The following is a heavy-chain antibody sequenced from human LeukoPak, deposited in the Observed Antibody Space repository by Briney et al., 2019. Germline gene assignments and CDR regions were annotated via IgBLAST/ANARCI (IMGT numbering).Heavy chain of an antibody. CDR1: GYTFTTYG. J-gene: IGHJ4*02. V-gene: IGHV1-18*01. CDR3: ARSKKNWNFDY. D-gene: IGHD1-1*01. Sequence: ASVKVSCKASGYTFTTYGISWVREAPGQGLEWMGWISAYNGNTNYAQKLQGRVTMTTDTSTSTAYMELSSLRSEDTAVYYCARSKKNWNFDYWGQGTLVTVSS. CDR2: ISAYNGNT.